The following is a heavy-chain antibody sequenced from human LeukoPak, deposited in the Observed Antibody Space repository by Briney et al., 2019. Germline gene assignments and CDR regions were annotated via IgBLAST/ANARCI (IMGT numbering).Heavy chain of an antibody. Sequence: GGSLRLSCAASGFTFSSYNMNWVRQAPGKGLEWVSSITSSSSYIYYADSVKGRFTISRDNAKNSLYLQMNSLRAEDTAVYYCARSGTTRVWYFDYWGQGTLVTVSS. J-gene: IGHJ4*02. D-gene: IGHD1-7*01. CDR3: ARSGTTRVWYFDY. CDR1: GFTFSSYN. CDR2: ITSSSSYI. V-gene: IGHV3-21*01.